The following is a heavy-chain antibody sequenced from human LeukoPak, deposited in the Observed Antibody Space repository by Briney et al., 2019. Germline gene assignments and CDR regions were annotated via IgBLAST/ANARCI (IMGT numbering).Heavy chain of an antibody. D-gene: IGHD3-22*01. J-gene: IGHJ4*02. Sequence: PGGSLRLSCAASGFTFSSYAMTWVRQAPGKGLEWVSAISSGGTSSYYADSVKGRFTISRDNSKNTQSLQMNSLRAEDTAVYYCAKQTPYYYDSSDWASYYFDYWGQGTLVTVSS. CDR2: ISSGGTSS. CDR1: GFTFSSYA. CDR3: AKQTPYYYDSSDWASYYFDY. V-gene: IGHV3-23*01.